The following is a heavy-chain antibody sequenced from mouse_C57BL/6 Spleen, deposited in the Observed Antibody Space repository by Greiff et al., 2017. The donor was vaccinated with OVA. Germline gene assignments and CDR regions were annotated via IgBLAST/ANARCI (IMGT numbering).Heavy chain of an antibody. D-gene: IGHD1-1*01. J-gene: IGHJ3*01. V-gene: IGHV1-59*01. CDR2: IDPSDSYT. CDR3: ASLGPYYYGSSYPWFAY. Sequence: QVQLQQPGAELVRPGTSVKLSCKASGYTFTSYWMHWVKQRPGQGLEWIGVIDPSDSYTNYNQKFKGKATLTVDTSSSTAYMQLSSLTSEDSAVYDCASLGPYYYGSSYPWFAYWGQGTLVTVSA. CDR1: GYTFTSYW.